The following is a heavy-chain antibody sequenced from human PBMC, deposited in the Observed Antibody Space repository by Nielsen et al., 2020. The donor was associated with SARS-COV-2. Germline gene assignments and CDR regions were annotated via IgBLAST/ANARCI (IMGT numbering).Heavy chain of an antibody. CDR1: GFTVSSNY. Sequence: GESLKISCAASGFTVSSNYMSRVRQAPGKGLEWVSVIYSGGSTYYADSVKGRFTISRDNSKNTLYLQMNSLRAEDTAVYYCARGQRRPAPADYWGQGTLVTVSS. CDR3: ARGQRRPAPADY. CDR2: IYSGGST. J-gene: IGHJ4*02. V-gene: IGHV3-53*01.